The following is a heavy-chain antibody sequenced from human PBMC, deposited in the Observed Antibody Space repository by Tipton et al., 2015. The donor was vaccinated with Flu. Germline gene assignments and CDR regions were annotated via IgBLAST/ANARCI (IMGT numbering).Heavy chain of an antibody. CDR1: GASVSGDSSTTFY. CDR3: LRGGGDDDY. V-gene: IGHV4-61*01. Sequence: LRLSCTVSGASVSGDSSTTFYWAWVRQPPGKGLEWIGHISTSGITHYNPALKSRVTISVDTSKNQFSLNLRFVSIADTAVYYCLRGGGDDDYWGQGTLVTVSS. CDR2: ISTSGIT. J-gene: IGHJ4*02. D-gene: IGHD5-12*01.